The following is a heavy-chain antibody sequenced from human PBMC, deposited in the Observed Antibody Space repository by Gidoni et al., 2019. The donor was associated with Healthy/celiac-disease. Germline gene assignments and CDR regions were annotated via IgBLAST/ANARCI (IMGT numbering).Heavy chain of an antibody. CDR1: GFTFDDYA. J-gene: IGHJ6*02. V-gene: IGHV3-9*01. CDR3: AKDLCAFDQALSVSMDV. CDR2: ISWNSGSI. Sequence: EVQLVESGGGLVQPGRSLRLSCAASGFTFDDYAMHWVRQAPGKGLEWVSGISWNSGSIGYADSVKGRFTISRDNAKNSLYLQMNSLRAEDTALYYCAKDLCAFDQALSVSMDVWGQGTTVTVSS. D-gene: IGHD3-16*01.